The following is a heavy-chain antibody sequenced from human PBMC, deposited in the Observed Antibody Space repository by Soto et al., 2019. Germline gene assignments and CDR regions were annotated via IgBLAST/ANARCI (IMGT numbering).Heavy chain of an antibody. V-gene: IGHV3-9*01. Sequence: GGSLRLSCAASGFTFDDYAMHWVRQAPGKGLEWVSGISWNSGSIGYADSGNGRFTISRGNAKNSLYLQMNSLRAEDTALYYCAKDISLEGVGTNGAFDYWGQGTLVTVSS. D-gene: IGHD2-8*01. CDR2: ISWNSGSI. CDR3: AKDISLEGVGTNGAFDY. J-gene: IGHJ4*02. CDR1: GFTFDDYA.